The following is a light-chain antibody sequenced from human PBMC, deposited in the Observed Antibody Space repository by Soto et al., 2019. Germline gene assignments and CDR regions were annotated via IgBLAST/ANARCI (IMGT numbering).Light chain of an antibody. J-gene: IGKJ2*01. V-gene: IGKV1-39*01. CDR1: QAVSAY. CDR3: QQSYKTAHT. Sequence: DIQMNKSPSSLYAPVGDRVTITCPASQAVSAYLLWYQQRQATAPKLLLYAASNLLSGVPSRFSRSGSGTKCSLTISSLQPEDFATYYCQQSYKTAHTCGQGTKLETK. CDR2: AAS.